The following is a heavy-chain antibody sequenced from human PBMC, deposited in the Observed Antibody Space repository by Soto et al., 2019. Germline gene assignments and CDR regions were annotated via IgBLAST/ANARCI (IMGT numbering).Heavy chain of an antibody. Sequence: TLYLNLAYLSQSIYSISYYWGWIRQPSGKGLEWIGSIYYSGSTYYNPSLKSRVTISVDTSKNQFSLKLSSVTAADTAAYYCASSYGDYVSYWGLG. CDR3: ASSYGDYVSY. V-gene: IGHV4-39*01. D-gene: IGHD4-17*01. CDR2: IYYSGST. J-gene: IGHJ4*02. CDR1: SQSIYSISYY.